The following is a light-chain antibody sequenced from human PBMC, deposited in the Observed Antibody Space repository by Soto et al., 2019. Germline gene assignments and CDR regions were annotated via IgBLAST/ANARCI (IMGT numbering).Light chain of an antibody. Sequence: LAQPSSVSGSPGQSITISFTGTSSDVGGYNYVSWYQHHPGKGPKLIIYEVNNRPSGVSDRFSCSKSGNKASLTISNLEAEDESDYYCGSYTSTDSPFVFXTGTKVTVL. CDR3: GSYTSTDSPFV. J-gene: IGLJ1*01. CDR1: SSDVGGYNY. CDR2: EVN. V-gene: IGLV2-14*01.